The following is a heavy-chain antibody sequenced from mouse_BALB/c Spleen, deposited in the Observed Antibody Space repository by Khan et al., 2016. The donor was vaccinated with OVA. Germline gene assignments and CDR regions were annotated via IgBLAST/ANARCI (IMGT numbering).Heavy chain of an antibody. V-gene: IGHV3-1*02. Sequence: EVQLQESGPGLVKPSQSLSLTCTVTGYSITSGYGWNWIRQFPGNKLVWMGYIRYSGSTNYNPPLKSRIPITRDTSKNPFFLQLTSVTTEDTATYNCGRTARIKYWGRGATLTSTS. D-gene: IGHD3-3*01. CDR1: GYSITSGYG. CDR3: GRTARIKY. CDR2: IRYSGST. J-gene: IGHJ2*01.